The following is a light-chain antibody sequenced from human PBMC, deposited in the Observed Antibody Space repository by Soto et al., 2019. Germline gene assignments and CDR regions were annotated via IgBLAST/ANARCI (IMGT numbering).Light chain of an antibody. CDR3: LHEYNSPYT. CDR1: QAIRND. Sequence: AIQMNQSPSSLSSSVGDRVTITCRASQAIRNDLGWYQQKPGKAPKLLVYAVAHLQSGVPSRFSGSGSGTDFTLTISSLQPEEFATYYCLHEYNSPYTFGQGTKLEIK. CDR2: AVA. J-gene: IGKJ2*01. V-gene: IGKV1-6*01.